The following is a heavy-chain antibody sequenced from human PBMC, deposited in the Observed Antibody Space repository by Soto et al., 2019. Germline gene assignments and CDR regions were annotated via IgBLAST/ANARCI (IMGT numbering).Heavy chain of an antibody. V-gene: IGHV3-30*03. CDR2: ISHDGSKT. Sequence: PGGSLRLSCAASGFTFSAYGIHWVRQAPGKGLEWVAVISHDGSKTNYVDSVKGRFTISRDNSKDTVYLQMDSLRPEDTAVYYCARSVFPWGQGTLVTVSS. CDR1: GFTFSAYG. J-gene: IGHJ5*02. CDR3: ARSVFP.